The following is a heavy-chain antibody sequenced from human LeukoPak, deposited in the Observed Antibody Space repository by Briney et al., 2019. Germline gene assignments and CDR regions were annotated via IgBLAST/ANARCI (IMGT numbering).Heavy chain of an antibody. CDR2: ISSSSGGST. D-gene: IGHD3-22*01. J-gene: IGHJ3*02. CDR1: GFTFSSYG. Sequence: GGTLRLSCAASGFTFSSYGMTWVRQAPGKGLEGLEWVSTISSSSGGSTYYADSVKGRFTISRDNSKNTLYLQMNNLRAEDTAVYYCAKYYYDSCGYYYPGAFDIWGQGTMVTVSS. CDR3: AKYYYDSCGYYYPGAFDI. V-gene: IGHV3-23*01.